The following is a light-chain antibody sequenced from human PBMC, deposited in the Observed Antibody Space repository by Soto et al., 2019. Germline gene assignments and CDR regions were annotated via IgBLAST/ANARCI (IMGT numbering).Light chain of an antibody. CDR3: QQYHNGTRIT. V-gene: IGKV3-15*01. CDR2: GSS. J-gene: IGKJ5*01. Sequence: EIVMTQSPATLSVSPGERATLSCRASQTISDNLVWYQQKPGQATRLLIYGSSTRATGIPARFSGSGSGTEYFLTISSLQSEDFAVYYCQQYHNGTRITFGQGTRLEI. CDR1: QTISDN.